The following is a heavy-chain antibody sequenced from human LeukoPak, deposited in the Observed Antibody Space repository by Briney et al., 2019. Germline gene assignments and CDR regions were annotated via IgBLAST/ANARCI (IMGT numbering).Heavy chain of an antibody. J-gene: IGHJ5*02. Sequence: GGSLRLSCAASGFTFSDYYMSWIRQAPGKGLEWVSYISSSGNIIYYADSVKGRFTISRDNAKNTLYLQMNSLRAEDTAVYYCARGADTGYSSDSWGQGTLVTVSS. CDR3: ARGADTGYSSDS. V-gene: IGHV3-11*04. D-gene: IGHD6-19*01. CDR2: ISSSGNII. CDR1: GFTFSDYY.